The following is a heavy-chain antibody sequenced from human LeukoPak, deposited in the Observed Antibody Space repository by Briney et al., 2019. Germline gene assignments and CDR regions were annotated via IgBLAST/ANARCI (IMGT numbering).Heavy chain of an antibody. CDR3: ARVDPSNYYDSSGYYY. D-gene: IGHD3-22*01. J-gene: IGHJ4*02. CDR1: GYTFTGYY. CDR2: IIPILGIA. Sequence: SVKVSCKASGYTFTGYYMHWVRQAPGQGLEWMGRIIPILGIANYAQKFQGRVTITADKSTSTAYMELSSLRSEDTAVYYCARVDPSNYYDSSGYYYWGQGTLVTVSS. V-gene: IGHV1-69*04.